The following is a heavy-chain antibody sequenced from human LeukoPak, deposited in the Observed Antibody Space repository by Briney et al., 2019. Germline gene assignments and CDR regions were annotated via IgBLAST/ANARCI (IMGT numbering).Heavy chain of an antibody. V-gene: IGHV3-74*01. CDR1: GFTFSDYY. CDR2: INSDGSST. J-gene: IGHJ4*02. D-gene: IGHD3-10*01. CDR3: ARDRYGSGSYRDY. Sequence: PGGSLRLSCAASGFTFSDYYMSWIRQAPGKGLVWVSRINSDGSSTTYADSVKGRFTISRDNAKNTLYLQMNSLRAEDTAVYYCARDRYGSGSYRDYWGQGTLVTVSS.